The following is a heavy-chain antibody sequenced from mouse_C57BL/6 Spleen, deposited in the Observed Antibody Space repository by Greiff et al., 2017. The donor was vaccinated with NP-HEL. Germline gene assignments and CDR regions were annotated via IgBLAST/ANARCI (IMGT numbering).Heavy chain of an antibody. CDR2: ISGGGGNT. V-gene: IGHV5-9*01. CDR1: GFTFSSYT. Sequence: EVKLVESGGGLVKPGGSLKLSCAASGFTFSSYTMSWVRQTPEKRLEWVATISGGGGNTYYPDSVKGRFTISRDNAKNTLYLQMSSLRSEDTALYYCARPPLYYYGSSYGGAYAMDYWGQGTSVTVSS. CDR3: ARPPLYYYGSSYGGAYAMDY. J-gene: IGHJ4*01. D-gene: IGHD1-1*01.